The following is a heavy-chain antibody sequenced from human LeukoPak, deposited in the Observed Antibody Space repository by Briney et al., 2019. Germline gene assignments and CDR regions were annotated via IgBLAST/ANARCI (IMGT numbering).Heavy chain of an antibody. J-gene: IGHJ4*02. CDR3: ARGMDGYKFDY. D-gene: IGHD5-24*01. Sequence: PSETLSLTCTVSGGSISSYYWSWTRQPPGRGLEWIGYIYYSGSTNYNPSLKSRVTISVDTSKNQFSLKLSSVTAADTAVYYCARGMDGYKFDYWGQGTLVTVSS. CDR1: GGSISSYY. V-gene: IGHV4-59*01. CDR2: IYYSGST.